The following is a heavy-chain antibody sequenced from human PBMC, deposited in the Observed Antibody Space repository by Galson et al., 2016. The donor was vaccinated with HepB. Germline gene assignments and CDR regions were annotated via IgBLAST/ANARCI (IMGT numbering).Heavy chain of an antibody. D-gene: IGHD2-15*01. V-gene: IGHV4-39*01. CDR1: GGSISSSSYY. CDR2: IYYSGST. CDR3: ARNSSYYGNFDY. Sequence: SETLSLTCTVSGGSISSSSYYWGWIRQPPGKGLEWIGSIYYSGSTYYNPSLKSRVTISVDTSKNQFSLNLSSVTAADTAVYYCARNSSYYGNFDYWGQGTLVTVSS. J-gene: IGHJ4*02.